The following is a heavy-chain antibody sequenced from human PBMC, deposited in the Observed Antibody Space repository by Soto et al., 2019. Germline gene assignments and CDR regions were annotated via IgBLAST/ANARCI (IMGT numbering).Heavy chain of an antibody. CDR2: INQGGIEK. CDR1: GFPFSPYW. J-gene: IGHJ4*01. Sequence: ELQVVESGGGLVQPGGSLRLSCAASGFPFSPYWMSWVRQAPGKGLEWVANINQGGIEKYYVDSVKGRFTISRDDGKNLLYLQMNSLRAEDTAVYYCARVGYCAGGSCYGLWGDCDYWGRGTLVTVSS. D-gene: IGHD2-15*01. V-gene: IGHV3-7*01. CDR3: ARVGYCAGGSCYGLWGDCDY.